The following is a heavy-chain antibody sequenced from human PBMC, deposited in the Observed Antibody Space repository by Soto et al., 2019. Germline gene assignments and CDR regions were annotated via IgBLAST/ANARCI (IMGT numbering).Heavy chain of an antibody. V-gene: IGHV3-33*01. Sequence: GGSLRLSCAASGFTFSSYGMHWVRQAPGKGLEWVAVIWYDGSNKYYADSVKGRFTISRDNSKNTLYLQMNSLRAEDTAVYYCARVLVRGQLCGMDVWGQGTTVTVSS. CDR1: GFTFSSYG. CDR3: ARVLVRGQLCGMDV. CDR2: IWYDGSNK. D-gene: IGHD3-10*01. J-gene: IGHJ6*02.